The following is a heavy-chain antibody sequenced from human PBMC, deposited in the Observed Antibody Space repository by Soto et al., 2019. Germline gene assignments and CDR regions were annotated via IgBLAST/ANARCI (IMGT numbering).Heavy chain of an antibody. CDR3: AGNILLYFDWSADHDAFDI. J-gene: IGHJ3*02. CDR2: IDPSDSYT. CDR1: GYSFTSYW. D-gene: IGHD3-9*01. V-gene: IGHV5-10-1*01. Sequence: PGESLKISCKGSGYSFTSYWISWVRQMPGKGLEWMGRIDPSDSYTNYSPSFQGHVTISADKSISTAYLQWSSLKASDTAMYYCAGNILLYFDWSADHDAFDIWGQGTTVTGSS.